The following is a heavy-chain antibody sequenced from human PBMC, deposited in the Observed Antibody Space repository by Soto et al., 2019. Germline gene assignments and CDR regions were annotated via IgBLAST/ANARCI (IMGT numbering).Heavy chain of an antibody. CDR1: GFTFSSYD. CDR3: AKAWGIDY. D-gene: IGHD7-27*01. CDR2: ISGSGSST. J-gene: IGHJ4*02. Sequence: PGGSLRLSCAASGFTFSSYDMSWVRQAPGKGLEWVSTISGSGSSTYSADSVKGRFTISRDNSKNTLYLQMNSLRVEDTAIYYCAKAWGIDYWGQGTLVTVSS. V-gene: IGHV3-23*01.